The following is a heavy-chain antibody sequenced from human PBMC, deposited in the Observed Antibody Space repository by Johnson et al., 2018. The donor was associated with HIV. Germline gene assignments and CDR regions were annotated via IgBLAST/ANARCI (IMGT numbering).Heavy chain of an antibody. V-gene: IGHV3-30*03. CDR3: AREGEPDGFDI. CDR2: ISYDGTSK. D-gene: IGHD3-16*01. CDR1: GFSFSDYY. J-gene: IGHJ3*02. Sequence: QVQLVESGGGVVQPGRSLRLSCAASGFSFSDYYMSWVRQAPGKGLEWVAVISYDGTSKYQADSVKGRFTISRDNSKNTLFMQMNSLRAEDTAVYYCAREGEPDGFDIWGQGTMVTVSS.